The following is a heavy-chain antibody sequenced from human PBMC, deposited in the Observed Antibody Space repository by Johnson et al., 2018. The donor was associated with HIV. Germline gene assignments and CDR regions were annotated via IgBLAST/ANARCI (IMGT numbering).Heavy chain of an antibody. D-gene: IGHD5-12*01. CDR1: GFTFSSYA. CDR3: AKDRILSGYGPGAFDI. V-gene: IGHV3-48*04. Sequence: EVQLVESGGGVVQPGRSLRLSCAASGFTFSSYAMHWVRQAPGKGLEWVSYISTSDGTIYSADTVKGRFSISRDNAKNSLYLQMNSLRAEDTAVYYCAKDRILSGYGPGAFDIWGQGTMVTVSS. CDR2: ISTSDGTI. J-gene: IGHJ3*02.